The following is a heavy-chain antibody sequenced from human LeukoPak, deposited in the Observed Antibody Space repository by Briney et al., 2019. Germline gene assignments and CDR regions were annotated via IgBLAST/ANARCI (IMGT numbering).Heavy chain of an antibody. J-gene: IGHJ5*02. CDR2: ISYDGSNK. CDR1: GFTFSSYA. Sequence: QAGGSLRLSCAASGFTFSSYAMHWVRQAPGKGLEWVAVISYDGSNKYYADSVKGRFTISRDNSKNTLYLQMNSLRAEDTAVYYCAREEGSGYFGPWGQGTLVTVSS. CDR3: AREEGSGYFGP. D-gene: IGHD3-10*01. V-gene: IGHV3-30-3*01.